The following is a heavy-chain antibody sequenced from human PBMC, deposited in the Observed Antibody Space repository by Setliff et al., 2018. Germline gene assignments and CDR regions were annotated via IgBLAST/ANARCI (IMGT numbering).Heavy chain of an antibody. J-gene: IGHJ6*03. D-gene: IGHD2-8*01. CDR2: MNPNSGNT. CDR3: ARVTPGSSIVLMAMYYYYYYMDV. V-gene: IGHV1-8*02. Sequence: ASVKVSCKTSGYTFTNYDINWVRQATGQGLEWMGWMNPNSGNTGYAQKFQGRVTMTRNTSISTAYMELSSLRSEDTAVYYCARVTPGSSIVLMAMYYYYYYMDVWGKGTTVTVSS. CDR1: GYTFTNYD.